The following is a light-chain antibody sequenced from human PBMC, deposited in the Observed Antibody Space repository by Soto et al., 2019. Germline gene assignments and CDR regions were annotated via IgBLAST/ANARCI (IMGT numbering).Light chain of an antibody. Sequence: DIQMTQSPSSLSASVGDRVTITCRASQSISNCLTWYQQKPGKAPNLLISDASRLQYGVPARFSGSGSGTEFTLTIGSLQPEDIATYYCQQYNSYPWTFGQGTKVEI. CDR2: DAS. J-gene: IGKJ1*01. CDR3: QQYNSYPWT. V-gene: IGKV1-5*01. CDR1: QSISNC.